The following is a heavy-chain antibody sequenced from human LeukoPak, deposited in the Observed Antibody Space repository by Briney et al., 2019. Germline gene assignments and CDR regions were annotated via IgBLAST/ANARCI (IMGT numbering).Heavy chain of an antibody. V-gene: IGHV4-59*01. Sequence: PSETLSLTCTVSGGSISSYYWSWIRQPPGKGLEWIGYIYYSGSTNYNPSLKSRVTISVDTSKNQFSLKLSSVTAADTAVYYCARAGITRLRAFDIWGQGTMVTVSS. D-gene: IGHD3-10*01. CDR1: GGSISSYY. J-gene: IGHJ3*02. CDR3: ARAGITRLRAFDI. CDR2: IYYSGST.